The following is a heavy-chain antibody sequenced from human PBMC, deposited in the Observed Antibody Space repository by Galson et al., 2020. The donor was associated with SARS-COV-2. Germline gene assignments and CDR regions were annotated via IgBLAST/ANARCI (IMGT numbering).Heavy chain of an antibody. CDR2: IGASGRST. CDR3: APEARVTTGYAY. Sequence: GGSLRLSCAASGFTFSSYAMSWVRQAPGKGLEWVSTIGASGRSTYIADSVKGRFTISRDNSKNTLYLQMNSLRAEDTAVYYCAPEARVTTGYAYWGQGTLGTVSS. J-gene: IGHJ4*02. V-gene: IGHV3-23*01. D-gene: IGHD4-17*01. CDR1: GFTFSSYA.